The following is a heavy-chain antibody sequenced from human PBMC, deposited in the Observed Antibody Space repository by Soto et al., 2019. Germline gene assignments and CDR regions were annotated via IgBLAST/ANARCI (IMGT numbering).Heavy chain of an antibody. Sequence: QVQLVQSGAEVKKPGASVKVSCKSSGYTFSMSGISWVRQAPGQGLEWMGWISGYNGNTNYEQKFQDRVNMTTDTATNTAYMELRSLRSDDTAVYDCAREGHRPYYYDGMDVWGHGTTVTVSS. CDR2: ISGYNGNT. V-gene: IGHV1-18*01. J-gene: IGHJ6*02. CDR1: GYTFSMSG. CDR3: AREGHRPYYYDGMDV.